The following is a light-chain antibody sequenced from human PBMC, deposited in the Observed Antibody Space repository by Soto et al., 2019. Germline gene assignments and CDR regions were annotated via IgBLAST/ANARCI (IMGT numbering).Light chain of an antibody. J-gene: IGKJ1*01. CDR1: QSISSW. Sequence: DIQMTQSPSTLSASVGDRVTITCRASQSISSWLDWYQHKPGKAPKLLIYDASSLESGAPSRFSGSGSGTEFTLTNSSLQPDDFGTYYCQKPGGGTFGQGTKVEIK. V-gene: IGKV1-5*01. CDR3: QKPGGGT. CDR2: DAS.